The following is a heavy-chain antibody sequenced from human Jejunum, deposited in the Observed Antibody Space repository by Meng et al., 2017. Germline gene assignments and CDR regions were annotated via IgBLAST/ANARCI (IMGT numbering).Heavy chain of an antibody. CDR1: GGSXGGYF. Sequence: QVQLXXXGAGLXKPSETPXLXGAVYGGSXGGYFWSWIRQXXREGLEXGXENTRKGTXXYXXXXESRXXXSVDXSXNQFSXNLDSXTXXXTAVXYCAXXXGYNGVNLGYFQHWGQGTLVTVSS. CDR3: AXXXGYNGVNLGYFQH. J-gene: IGHJ1*01. CDR2: NTRKGTX. V-gene: IGHV4-34*01. D-gene: IGHD2-8*01.